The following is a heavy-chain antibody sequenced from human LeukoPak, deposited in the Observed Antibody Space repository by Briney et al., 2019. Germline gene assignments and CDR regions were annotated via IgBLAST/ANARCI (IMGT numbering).Heavy chain of an antibody. CDR2: TTSSSTNI. Sequence: GGSLRLSCAASGFTFSTYNMNWVRQAPGKGLEWVSHTTSSSTNIYYADSVKGRFTISRDNSKNTLYLQMNSLRAEDTAVYYCAREPTVAGTLGYWGQGTLVTVSS. CDR3: AREPTVAGTLGY. CDR1: GFTFSTYN. V-gene: IGHV3-48*01. J-gene: IGHJ4*02. D-gene: IGHD6-19*01.